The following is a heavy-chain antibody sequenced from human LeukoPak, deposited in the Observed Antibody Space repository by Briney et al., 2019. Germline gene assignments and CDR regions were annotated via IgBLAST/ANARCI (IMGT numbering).Heavy chain of an antibody. CDR1: GYTFTGYY. CDR3: ARGGGYGDRYYYYMDV. J-gene: IGHJ6*03. Sequence: ASVKVSCKASGYTFTGYYMHWVRQAPGQGLEWMGWINPNSGGTNYAQKFQGRVTMTRDTSISTAYMELSRVRYDDTAVYYCARGGGYGDRYYYYMDVWGKGTTVAVSS. D-gene: IGHD4-17*01. CDR2: INPNSGGT. V-gene: IGHV1-2*02.